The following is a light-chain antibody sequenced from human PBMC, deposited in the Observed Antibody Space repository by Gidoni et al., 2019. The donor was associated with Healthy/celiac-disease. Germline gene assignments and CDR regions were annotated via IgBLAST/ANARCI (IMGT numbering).Light chain of an antibody. Sequence: EVQLTQSPATLSLSPGDGATLSCRASQSVINFLAWYQQKPGQPPRLLIYDGSRRAIGIPARFSGSFSGTDFTLTISSLEPEDSALYYCQQRNSWPTFGRGTKVEIQ. CDR3: QQRNSWPT. CDR1: QSVINF. V-gene: IGKV3-11*01. J-gene: IGKJ4*01. CDR2: DGS.